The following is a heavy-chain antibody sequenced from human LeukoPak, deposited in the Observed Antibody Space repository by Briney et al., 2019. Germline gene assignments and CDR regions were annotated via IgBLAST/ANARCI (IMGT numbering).Heavy chain of an antibody. CDR3: ARETLRPTIVRDAFDI. J-gene: IGHJ3*02. V-gene: IGHV4-59*01. Sequence: SETLSLTCTVSGGSISSYFWSWIRQPPGMGLEWIGYVYYSGSTNYNPSLKSRVTISVDTSKNQFSLKLSSVTAADTAVYYCARETLRPTIVRDAFDIWGQGTMVTVSS. CDR1: GGSISSYF. D-gene: IGHD3-10*01. CDR2: VYYSGST.